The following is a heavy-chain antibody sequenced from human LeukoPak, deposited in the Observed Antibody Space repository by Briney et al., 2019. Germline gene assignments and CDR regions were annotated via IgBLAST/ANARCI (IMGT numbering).Heavy chain of an antibody. CDR3: ARDRMEEWELSTYYYYYGMDV. Sequence: ASVKVSCKASGYTFTGYYMHWVRQAPGQGLEWMGWINPNSGGTNYAQKFQGWVTMTRDTSISTAYMELSRLRSDDTAVYYCARDRMEEWELSTYYYYYGMDVWGQGTTVTVSS. D-gene: IGHD1-26*01. V-gene: IGHV1-2*04. CDR2: INPNSGGT. CDR1: GYTFTGYY. J-gene: IGHJ6*02.